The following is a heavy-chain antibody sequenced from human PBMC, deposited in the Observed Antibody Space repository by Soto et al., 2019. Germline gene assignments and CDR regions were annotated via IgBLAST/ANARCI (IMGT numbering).Heavy chain of an antibody. D-gene: IGHD3-16*01. CDR1: AGSFSGYC. CDR2: INHSGST. J-gene: IGHJ5*01. CDR3: VRLIGNSWLAS. V-gene: IGHV4-34*01. Sequence: SDTLSLTCAGSAGSFSGYCRSWIRQPPGKGLEWIGEINHSGSTNYNPSLKSRVTISVDTSKNQFSLKLSSVTAADTAVYNCVRLIGNSWLASWGQGTLVTVS.